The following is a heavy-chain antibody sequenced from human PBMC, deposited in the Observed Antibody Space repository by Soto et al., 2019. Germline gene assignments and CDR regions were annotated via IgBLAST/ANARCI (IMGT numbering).Heavy chain of an antibody. CDR2: ISGSGGNT. J-gene: IGHJ6*02. CDR3: AGGDSAGHYYYDYYGMDV. CDR1: GFTFSSYA. V-gene: IGHV3-23*01. Sequence: EVQLLESGGGLVQPGGSLRLSCAASGFTFSSYAMSWVRQAPGKGLEWVSAISGSGGNTYYADSVKGRFTISRDKSKNTLYLQMNSLRAEDTAVYYCAGGDSAGHYYYDYYGMDVWGQGTTVTVSS. D-gene: IGHD6-13*01.